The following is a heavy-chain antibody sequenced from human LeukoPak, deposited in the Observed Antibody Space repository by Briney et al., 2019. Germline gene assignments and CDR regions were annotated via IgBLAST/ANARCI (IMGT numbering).Heavy chain of an antibody. CDR2: IKEDGSEK. CDR1: GFTFSTYW. V-gene: IGHV3-7*01. D-gene: IGHD6-13*01. J-gene: IGHJ4*02. Sequence: GGSLRLSCAASGFTFSTYWMNWVRQAPGKGLEWVANIKEDGSEKYYVDSVKGRFTISRDNAKNSLYLQLNSLRAEDTAVYYCARSDPPIAAAGSFDYWGQGTLVTVSS. CDR3: ARSDPPIAAAGSFDY.